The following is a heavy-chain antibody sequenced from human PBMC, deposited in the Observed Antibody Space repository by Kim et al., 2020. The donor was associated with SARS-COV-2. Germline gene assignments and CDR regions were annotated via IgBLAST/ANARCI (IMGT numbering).Heavy chain of an antibody. J-gene: IGHJ4*02. V-gene: IGHV4-39*01. CDR3: ARHGLRYFDWLLSGGEFDY. Sequence: SETLSLTCTVSGGSISSSSYYWGWIRQPPGKGLEWIGSIYYSGSTYYNPSLKSRVTISVDTSKNQFSLKLSSVTAADTAVYYCARHGLRYFDWLLSGGEFDYWGQGTLVTVSS. CDR1: GGSISSSSYY. CDR2: IYYSGST. D-gene: IGHD3-9*01.